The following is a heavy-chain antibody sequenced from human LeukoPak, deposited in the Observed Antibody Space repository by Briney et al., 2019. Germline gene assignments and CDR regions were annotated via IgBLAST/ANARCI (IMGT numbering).Heavy chain of an antibody. CDR2: IYSGGST. D-gene: IGHD2-21*02. CDR3: ARGDSVVTAAY. Sequence: GGSLRLSCAASGFTVSRYYISWVRRAPGKGREWVSVIYSGGSTYYADSVKGRFTISRDNSKNTLYLQMNSLRAEDTAVYYCARGDSVVTAAYWGQGTLVTVSS. V-gene: IGHV3-53*01. J-gene: IGHJ4*02. CDR1: GFTVSRYY.